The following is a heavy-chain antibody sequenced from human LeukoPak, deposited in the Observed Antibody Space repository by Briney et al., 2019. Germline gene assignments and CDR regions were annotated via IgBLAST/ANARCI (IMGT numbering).Heavy chain of an antibody. Sequence: SQTLSLTCTVSGGSISSGGYYWSWIRQHPGKGLEWIGYIYYSGSTYYNPSLKSRVTISVDTSKNQFSLKLSSVTAADTAVYYCARDGNSVGRAFDIWGQGTMVTVSS. CDR3: ARDGNSVGRAFDI. D-gene: IGHD4-23*01. CDR1: GGSISSGGYY. V-gene: IGHV4-31*03. CDR2: IYYSGST. J-gene: IGHJ3*02.